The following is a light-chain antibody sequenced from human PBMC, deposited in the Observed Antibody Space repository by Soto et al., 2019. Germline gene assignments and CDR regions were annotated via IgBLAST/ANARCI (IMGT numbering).Light chain of an antibody. CDR3: QQYGSSPPWT. J-gene: IGKJ1*01. CDR2: GAS. CDR1: QSVSSSY. V-gene: IGKV3-20*01. Sequence: EIVLTQSPGTLSLSPGERATLSCRASQSVSSSYLAWYQQKPVQAPRLLIYGASSRATGIPDRFSGSGSGTDFTLTISRLEPEDFAVYYRQQYGSSPPWTFGQGTKVEIK.